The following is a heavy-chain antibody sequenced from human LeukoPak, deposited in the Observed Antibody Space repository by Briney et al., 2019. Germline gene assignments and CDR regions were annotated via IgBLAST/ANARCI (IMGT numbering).Heavy chain of an antibody. V-gene: IGHV1-69*05. CDR2: IIPIFGTA. D-gene: IGHD6-13*01. CDR3: ARGSIAAAGTNYYYYYMDV. CDR1: GGTFSSYA. J-gene: IGHJ6*03. Sequence: ASVKVSCKASGGTFSSYAIGWVRQAPGQGLEWMGGIIPIFGTANYAQKFQGRVTITTDESTSTAYMELSSLRSEDTAVYYCARGSIAAAGTNYYYYYMDVWGKGTTVTVSS.